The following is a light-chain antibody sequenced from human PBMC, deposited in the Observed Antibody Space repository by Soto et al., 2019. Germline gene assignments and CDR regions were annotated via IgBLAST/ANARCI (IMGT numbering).Light chain of an antibody. CDR3: QQSYSSPRLT. V-gene: IGKV1-39*01. J-gene: IGKJ4*01. CDR2: AAS. CDR1: QSISSY. Sequence: DIQMTQSPSSLSASVGDRVTITCRARQSISSYLNWYQQKPGRAPKLLIYAASSLQGGVPSRFSGSGSGTDFTLTISSLQPEDFATYYCQQSYSSPRLTFGGGTKVDIK.